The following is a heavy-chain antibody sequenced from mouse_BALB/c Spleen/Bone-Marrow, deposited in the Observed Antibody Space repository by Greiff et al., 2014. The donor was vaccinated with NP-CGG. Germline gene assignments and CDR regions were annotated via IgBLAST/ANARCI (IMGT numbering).Heavy chain of an antibody. D-gene: IGHD1-1*01. CDR2: INPDSSTI. Sequence: EVQLQQSGGGLVQPGGSLKLSCAASGFDFSRYWMSWVRQVPGKGLEWIGEINPDSSTINYTPSLKDKFIIPRDNAKNTLYLQMSKVRSEDTALYYCARLNCYGNLFVWGAGTTVTVSS. CDR1: GFDFSRYW. CDR3: ARLNCYGNLFV. J-gene: IGHJ1*01. V-gene: IGHV4-1*02.